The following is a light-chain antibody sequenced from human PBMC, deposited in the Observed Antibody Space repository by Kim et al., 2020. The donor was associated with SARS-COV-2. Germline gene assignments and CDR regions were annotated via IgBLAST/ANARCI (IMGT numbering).Light chain of an antibody. J-gene: IGLJ3*02. CDR2: EVS. CDR1: SSDVGGNNY. Sequence: GQSVTISCTGTSSDVGGNNYVSWYQQHPVKAPKFMIYEVSKRPSGVPDRFSGSKSGNTASLTVSGLQAEDEADYYCSSYAGSNNWVFGGGTQLTVL. V-gene: IGLV2-8*01. CDR3: SSYAGSNNWV.